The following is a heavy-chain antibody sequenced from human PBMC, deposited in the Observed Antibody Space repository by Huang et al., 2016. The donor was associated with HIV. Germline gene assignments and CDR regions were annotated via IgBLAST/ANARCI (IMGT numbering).Heavy chain of an antibody. CDR1: GGSINTGRYY. V-gene: IGHV4-39*01. J-gene: IGHJ2*01. CDR3: ARSHDFWRGRMFAISYFDV. Sequence: QMRFQESGPGLVKPSGTLSLTCNVSGGSINTGRYYWGWIRQPPGKGLEWVGSLYYTGKTHYDPALKGRLTMSADTSKNQFSLNLSSVTAADTAIYYCARSHDFWRGRMFAISYFDVWGRGTLVTVAS. D-gene: IGHD3-3*01. CDR2: LYYTGKT.